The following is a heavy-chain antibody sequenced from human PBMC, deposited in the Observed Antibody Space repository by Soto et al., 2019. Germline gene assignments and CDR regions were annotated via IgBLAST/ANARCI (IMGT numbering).Heavy chain of an antibody. J-gene: IGHJ6*02. CDR3: AREDRDRETGLVPAAIDGMDV. D-gene: IGHD2-2*01. CDR1: GGTFSRYS. Sequence: QVQLVQSGAAVKKPGSSVKVSCKASGGTFSRYSITWVRQAPGHALEWIGRIIPIFGIASYAQKFQGRVTITADESTSTAYMELSSLRSDDTAVYYCAREDRDRETGLVPAAIDGMDVWGQGTTVTVSS. V-gene: IGHV1-69*08. CDR2: IIPIFGIA.